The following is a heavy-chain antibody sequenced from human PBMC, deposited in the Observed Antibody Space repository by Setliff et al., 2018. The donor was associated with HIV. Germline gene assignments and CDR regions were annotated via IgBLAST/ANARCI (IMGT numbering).Heavy chain of an antibody. D-gene: IGHD3-22*01. V-gene: IGHV4-39*07. J-gene: IGHJ2*01. Sequence: PSETLSLTCIVSGGSIRSSSYYWGWIRQPPGKGLEWIGTIYYTGSTNYNPSLKSRVTISVDSSKNQLSLKLTSVTAADTAVYYCARERGYYDSSGYYYYWYFDLWGRGTLVTVSS. CDR2: IYYTGST. CDR1: GGSIRSSSYY. CDR3: ARERGYYDSSGYYYYWYFDL.